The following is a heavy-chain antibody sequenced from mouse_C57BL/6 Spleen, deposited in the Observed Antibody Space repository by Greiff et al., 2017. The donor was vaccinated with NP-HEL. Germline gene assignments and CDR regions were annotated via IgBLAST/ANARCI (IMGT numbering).Heavy chain of an antibody. CDR2: INPNYGTT. CDR3: ARDDYYGSSYGYFDV. V-gene: IGHV1-39*01. CDR1: GYSFTDDN. J-gene: IGHJ1*03. Sequence: SGYSFTDDNMNWVKQSNGKSLEWIGVINPNYGTTSYNQKFKGKATLTVDQSSSTAYMQLNSLTSEDSAVYYCARDDYYGSSYGYFDVWGTGTTVTVSS. D-gene: IGHD1-1*01.